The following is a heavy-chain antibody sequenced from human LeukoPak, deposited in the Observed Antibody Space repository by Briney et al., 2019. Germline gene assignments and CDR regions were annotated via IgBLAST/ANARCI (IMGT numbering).Heavy chain of an antibody. Sequence: ASVKVSCKTSGYTFTDYDITWVRRAPGQGLEWMGRVSPYNHNTYYAQTLQGRVTMTADTSTSTAYMELRSLRSDDTAVYYCAIKPYYYDSSGADAFDIWGQGTMVTVSS. D-gene: IGHD3-22*01. CDR3: AIKPYYYDSSGADAFDI. J-gene: IGHJ3*02. V-gene: IGHV1-18*01. CDR1: GYTFTDYD. CDR2: VSPYNHNT.